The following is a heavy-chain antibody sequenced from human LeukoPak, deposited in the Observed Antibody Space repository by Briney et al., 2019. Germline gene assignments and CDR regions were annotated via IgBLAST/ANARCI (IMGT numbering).Heavy chain of an antibody. V-gene: IGHV1-24*01. CDR2: FDPEDGET. CDR1: GYTLTELS. Sequence: GPVKVSCKVSGYTLTELSMHRVRQAPGKGLEWMGGFDPEDGETIYAQKFQGRVTMTEDTSTDTAYMELSSLRSEDTAVYYCASDDYAHAFDIWGQGTMVTVSS. CDR3: ASDDYAHAFDI. D-gene: IGHD4-17*01. J-gene: IGHJ3*02.